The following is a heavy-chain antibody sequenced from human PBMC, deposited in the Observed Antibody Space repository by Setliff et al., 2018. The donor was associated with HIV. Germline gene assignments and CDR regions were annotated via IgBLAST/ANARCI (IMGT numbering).Heavy chain of an antibody. CDR2: ISSSGNT. V-gene: IGHV3-23*01. J-gene: IGHJ5*02. D-gene: IGHD1-1*01. CDR1: GFTFSSYA. Sequence: GGSLRLSCAASGFTFSSYAMSWVRPAPGKGLDWVSAISSSGNTYYTPSLESRITLSVDTSKNQFSLKVNSVTAADTAVYYCARLEDQLGPGWFAPWGQGTLVTVSS. CDR3: ARLEDQLGPGWFAP.